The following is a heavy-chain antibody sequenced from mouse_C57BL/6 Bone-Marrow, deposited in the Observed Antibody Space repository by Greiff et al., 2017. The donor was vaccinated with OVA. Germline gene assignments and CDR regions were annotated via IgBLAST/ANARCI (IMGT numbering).Heavy chain of an antibody. CDR2: IYPGSGST. V-gene: IGHV1-55*01. CDR1: GYTFISYW. CDR3: ARRYYGSSYWYFDV. D-gene: IGHD1-1*01. Sequence: QVQLQQPGAELVKPGASVKMSCKASGYTFISYWITWVKQRPGQGLEWIGDIYPGSGSTNYNEKFKSKATLTVDTSSSTAYMQLSSLTSEDSAVYYCARRYYGSSYWYFDVWGTGTTVTGSS. J-gene: IGHJ1*03.